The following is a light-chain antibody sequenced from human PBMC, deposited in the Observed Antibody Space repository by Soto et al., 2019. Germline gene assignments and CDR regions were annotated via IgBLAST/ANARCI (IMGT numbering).Light chain of an antibody. CDR2: GAS. J-gene: IGKJ4*01. CDR3: QQYGSSPRT. Sequence: EIVMTQSPATLSVSPGDRATLSCRASQSVSSSYLAWYQQKPGQAPRLLIYGASSRATGIPDRFSGSGSGTDFTLTISRLEPEDFAVYYCQQYGSSPRTFGGGTKVDIK. V-gene: IGKV3-20*01. CDR1: QSVSSSY.